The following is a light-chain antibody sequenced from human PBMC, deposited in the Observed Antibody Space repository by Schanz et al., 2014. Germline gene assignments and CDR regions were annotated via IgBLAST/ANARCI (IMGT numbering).Light chain of an antibody. CDR2: DVS. Sequence: QSALTQPASVSGSPGQSITISCTGTSSDVGGYNYVSWYQQHPGKAPKLMIYDVSNRPSGVSNRFSGSKSGNTASLTISGLQAEDESDYYCCSYAGSFTWMFGGGTKLTVL. CDR3: CSYAGSFTWM. J-gene: IGLJ3*02. CDR1: SSDVGGYNY. V-gene: IGLV2-14*01.